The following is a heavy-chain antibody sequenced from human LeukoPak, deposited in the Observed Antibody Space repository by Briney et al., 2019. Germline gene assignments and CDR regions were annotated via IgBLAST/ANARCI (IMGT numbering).Heavy chain of an antibody. CDR1: GFTFSSYG. D-gene: IGHD2-15*01. V-gene: IGHV3-30*18. CDR2: ISYDGSNK. CDR3: AKDSSGGYDY. Sequence: GGPLRLSCAASGFTFSSYGMHWVRQAPGKGLEWVAVISYDGSNKYYADSVKGRFTISRDNSKNTLYLQMNSLRAEDTAVYYCAKDSSGGYDYWGQGTLVTVSS. J-gene: IGHJ4*02.